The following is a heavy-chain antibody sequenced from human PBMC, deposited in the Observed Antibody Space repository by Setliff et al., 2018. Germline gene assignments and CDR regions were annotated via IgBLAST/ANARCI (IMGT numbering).Heavy chain of an antibody. J-gene: IGHJ6*02. CDR3: ARGSTMIQGVRLYYHGLDV. Sequence: SETLSLTCTISGGSINNYYWNWIRQPAGKELEWIGRIYAIRSTNYNPTLKSRVTKSLDTSNNQFSLKLSSVTAADTAVYYCARGSTMIQGVRLYYHGLDVWGQGTTVTVSS. V-gene: IGHV4-4*07. CDR2: IYAIRST. CDR1: GGSINNYY. D-gene: IGHD3-10*01.